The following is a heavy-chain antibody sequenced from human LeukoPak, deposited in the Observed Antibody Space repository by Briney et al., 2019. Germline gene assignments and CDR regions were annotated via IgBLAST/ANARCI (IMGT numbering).Heavy chain of an antibody. D-gene: IGHD1-14*01. CDR1: GFTFSSYP. CDR3: VRNLPMDY. CDR2: ISGGGTT. V-gene: IGHV3-64D*06. Sequence: PGGSLRLSCSASGFTFSSYPMHWVRQAPRKGLEYVSSISGGGTTDYADSVRGRFTISRDNSKNTLYLQMSSLSPEDTAVYYCVRNLPMDYWGQGTLVTVSS. J-gene: IGHJ4*02.